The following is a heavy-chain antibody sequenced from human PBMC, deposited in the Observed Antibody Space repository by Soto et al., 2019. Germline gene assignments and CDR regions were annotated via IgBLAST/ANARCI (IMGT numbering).Heavy chain of an antibody. V-gene: IGHV4-59*01. J-gene: IGHJ6*02. CDR2: IYYSGST. CDR1: GGPISSYY. Sequence: SETLSLTCTVSGGPISSYYWSWIRQPPGKGLEWIGYIYYSGSTNYNPSLKSRVTISVDTSKNQFSLKLSSVTAADTAVYYCARDRIAVAGDYYYGMDVWGQGTTVTVSS. CDR3: ARDRIAVAGDYYYGMDV. D-gene: IGHD6-19*01.